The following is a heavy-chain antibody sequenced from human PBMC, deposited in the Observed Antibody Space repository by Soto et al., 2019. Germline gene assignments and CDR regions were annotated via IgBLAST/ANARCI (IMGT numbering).Heavy chain of an antibody. V-gene: IGHV3-23*01. Sequence: HLLESGGGWEQPGGYLRLSCAASGFTFSNYAMSWVRQAPGKGLEWVSVISGSGGRTDFADSVKGRFTISRDNSKNTMYLQMNSLRAEDTAVYYCAKDALSAAATPYYFDYWGQGTLVTVSS. CDR1: GFTFSNYA. CDR2: ISGSGGRT. D-gene: IGHD2-15*01. J-gene: IGHJ4*02. CDR3: AKDALSAAATPYYFDY.